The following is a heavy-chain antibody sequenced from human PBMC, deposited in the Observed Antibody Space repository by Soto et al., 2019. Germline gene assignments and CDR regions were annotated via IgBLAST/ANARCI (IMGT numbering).Heavy chain of an antibody. D-gene: IGHD3-22*01. V-gene: IGHV4-31*03. J-gene: IGHJ4*02. Sequence: QVQLQESGPGLVKPSQTLSLTCTVSGGSISSGGYYWSWIRQHPGKGLEGIGYIYYSGSTYYNPSLKSRVTISVDTAKNKFSLKLSSVTAADTAVYYCARSPYDSSGYYSYFDYWGQGTLVTVSS. CDR2: IYYSGST. CDR3: ARSPYDSSGYYSYFDY. CDR1: GGSISSGGYY.